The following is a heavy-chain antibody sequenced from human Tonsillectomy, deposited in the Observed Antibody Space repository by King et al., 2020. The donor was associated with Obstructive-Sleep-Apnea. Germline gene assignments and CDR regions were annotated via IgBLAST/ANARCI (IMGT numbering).Heavy chain of an antibody. CDR2: IYFRGNT. V-gene: IGHV4-39*07. Sequence: LQLQESGPGLVKPSETLSLTCSVSGGSISSSDYYWGWIRQSPGKGLELIGIIYFRGNTYYNPSLKSRVTISVDTSKNQFSLKLSSLTAADTAVYYCARVNPGAGCSGGSCDYWSGYFDYWGQGTLVSVSS. CDR1: GGSISSSDYY. CDR3: ARVNPGAGCSGGSCDYWSGYFDY. D-gene: IGHD2-15*01. J-gene: IGHJ4*02.